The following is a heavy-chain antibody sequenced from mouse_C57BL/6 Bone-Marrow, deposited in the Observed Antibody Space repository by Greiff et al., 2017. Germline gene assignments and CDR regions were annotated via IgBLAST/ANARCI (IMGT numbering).Heavy chain of an antibody. Sequence: QVQLQQSGAELAKPGASVKLSCKASGYTFTSYWMHWVKQRPGQGLEWIGYINPSSGYTKYNQKFKDKATLTADKSSSTAYMQLSSLTSEDSAVYYCARGYYGNYAYWYVDVGGTGTTVTVSS. D-gene: IGHD2-1*01. CDR2: INPSSGYT. V-gene: IGHV1-7*01. J-gene: IGHJ1*03. CDR3: ARGYYGNYAYWYVDV. CDR1: GYTFTSYW.